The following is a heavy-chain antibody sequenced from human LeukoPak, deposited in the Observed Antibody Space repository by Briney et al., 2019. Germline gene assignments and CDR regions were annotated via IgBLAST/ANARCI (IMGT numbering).Heavy chain of an antibody. D-gene: IGHD6-13*01. CDR2: ISYDGNNK. J-gene: IGHJ6*03. V-gene: IGHV3-30-3*01. CDR1: GITFKNYA. CDR3: ARGSIATVGTYYYYMDV. Sequence: GGSLRLSCAASGITFKNYAMHWVRQAPGKGREGVAVISYDGNNKYYVDSVKGRFTISRDNSKNTLYLQMNSLRAEDTAVYYCARGSIATVGTYYYYMDVWGKGTTVTVSS.